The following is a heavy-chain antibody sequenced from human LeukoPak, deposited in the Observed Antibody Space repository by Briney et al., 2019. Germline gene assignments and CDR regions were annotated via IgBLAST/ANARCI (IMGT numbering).Heavy chain of an antibody. CDR1: GGTFSSYA. CDR2: IIPIFGTA. V-gene: IGHV1-69*05. J-gene: IGHJ5*02. Sequence: ASVNVSCKASGGTFSSYAISWVRQAPGQGLEWMGGIIPIFGTANYAQKFQGRVTITTDESTSTAYMELSSLRSEDTAVYYCARGAVAGYYNWFDPWGQGTLVTVSS. D-gene: IGHD6-19*01. CDR3: ARGAVAGYYNWFDP.